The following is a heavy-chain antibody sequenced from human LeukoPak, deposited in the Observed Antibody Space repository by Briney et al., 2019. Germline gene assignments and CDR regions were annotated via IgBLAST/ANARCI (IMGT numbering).Heavy chain of an antibody. V-gene: IGHV1-2*02. CDR1: GYTSTGYY. Sequence: ASVKVSCKASGYTSTGYYMHWVRQAPGQGLEWMGWINPNSGGTNYAQKFQGRVTMTRDTSISTAYMELSRLRSDDTAVYYCARLRDYDLYYFDYWGQGTLVTVSS. CDR2: INPNSGGT. D-gene: IGHD3-16*01. CDR3: ARLRDYDLYYFDY. J-gene: IGHJ4*02.